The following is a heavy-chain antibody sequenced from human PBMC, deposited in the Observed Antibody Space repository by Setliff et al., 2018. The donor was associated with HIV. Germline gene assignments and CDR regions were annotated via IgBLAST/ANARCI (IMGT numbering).Heavy chain of an antibody. J-gene: IGHJ4*02. Sequence: ASVKVSCKASGGTFSSYAISWVRQAPGQGLEWMGWINGGNGNTEYSQKFQGRVTITRDISASTAYMELSSLSSEDTAVYYCARDPNQVGAVAGPLDYWGQGTLVTVSS. CDR3: ARDPNQVGAVAGPLDY. V-gene: IGHV1-3*01. D-gene: IGHD6-19*01. CDR1: GGTFSSYA. CDR2: INGGNGNT.